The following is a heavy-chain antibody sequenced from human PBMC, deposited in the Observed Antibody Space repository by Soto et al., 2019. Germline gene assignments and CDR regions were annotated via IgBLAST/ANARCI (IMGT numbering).Heavy chain of an antibody. J-gene: IGHJ5*01. CDR2: ISASGGTA. CDR1: GLSFSSYA. D-gene: IGHD3-22*01. Sequence: GWSLRLSCAASGLSFSSYAMSWVRQGPGKGLEWVSSISASGGTANLADSVEGRCTISRDNSKSTLYLQLNSLRAEDTAVYYCAKLTYPSDSAGYYYERVSGWIDSWGPGTLVTVSS. V-gene: IGHV3-23*01. CDR3: AKLTYPSDSAGYYYERVSGWIDS.